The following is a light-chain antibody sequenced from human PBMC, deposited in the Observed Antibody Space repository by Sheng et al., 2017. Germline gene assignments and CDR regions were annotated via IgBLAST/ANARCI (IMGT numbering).Light chain of an antibody. CDR3: AASDDDSLRGPGL. CDR1: TSNIGSNY. V-gene: IGLV1-47*01. CDR2: RND. Sequence: QSVLIQPPSVSGTPGQRVTISCSGSTSNIGSNYVHLVPEAPTERPPNLLIYRNDQRPSGVPDRFSGSKSGTSASLAISGRPVRRMWLIISCAASDDDSLRGPGLFGGGTESDRP. J-gene: IGLJ3*02.